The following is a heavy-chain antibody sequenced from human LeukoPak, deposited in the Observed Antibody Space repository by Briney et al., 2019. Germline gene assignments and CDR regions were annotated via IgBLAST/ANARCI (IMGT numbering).Heavy chain of an antibody. CDR3: ARGPYSSNWYVDY. CDR2: ISRTGNSI. V-gene: IGHV3-48*03. Sequence: GGSLRLSCAASGFTLSSYEMNWIRLAPGKGLEWISYISRTGNSIYYADSVKGRFTISRDSAKNSLYLQMNSLRAEDTAVYYCARGPYSSNWYVDYWGQGTLVTVAS. D-gene: IGHD6-13*01. CDR1: GFTLSSYE. J-gene: IGHJ4*02.